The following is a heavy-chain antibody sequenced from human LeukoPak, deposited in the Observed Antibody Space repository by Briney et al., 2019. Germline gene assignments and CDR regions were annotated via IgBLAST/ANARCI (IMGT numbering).Heavy chain of an antibody. Sequence: GGSLRLSCAASGSTVTCNYMTWVRQAPGKGLEWVSLIYSGGTTYYADSVKGRFNIYSDNSKNSLYLQMNSLRAEDTAMYYCARGGRYYDRSGYYYYFDLWGQGTLVTVSS. CDR1: GSTVTCNY. CDR2: IYSGGTT. CDR3: ARGGRYYDRSGYYYYFDL. V-gene: IGHV3-53*01. D-gene: IGHD3-22*01. J-gene: IGHJ4*02.